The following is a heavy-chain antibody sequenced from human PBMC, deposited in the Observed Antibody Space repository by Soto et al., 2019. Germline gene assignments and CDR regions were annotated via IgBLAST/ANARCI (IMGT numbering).Heavy chain of an antibody. V-gene: IGHV1-69*01. J-gene: IGHJ5*02. CDR1: GGTFSSYA. CDR3: ARGYCSGGSCYFNWFDP. D-gene: IGHD2-15*01. CDR2: IIPIFGTA. Sequence: SVKVSCKASGGTFSSYAISWVRQAPGQGLEWMGGIIPIFGTANYAQKFQGRVTITADESTSTAYMELSSLRSEDTAVYYCARGYCSGGSCYFNWFDPWGQGTLVPVSS.